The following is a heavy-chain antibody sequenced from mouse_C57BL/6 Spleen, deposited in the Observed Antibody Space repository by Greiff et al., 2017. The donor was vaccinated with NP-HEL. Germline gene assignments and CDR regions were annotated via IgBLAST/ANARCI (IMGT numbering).Heavy chain of an antibody. CDR3: APLYRRYAMDY. D-gene: IGHD2-1*01. Sequence: VQLQQSGAELVKPGASVKLSCTASGFNIKDYYMHWVKQRTEQGLEWIGRIDPEDGDTKYAPKFQGKATITADTSSNTAYLQLSSLTSEDTAVYYCAPLYRRYAMDYWGQGTSVTVSS. CDR2: IDPEDGDT. CDR1: GFNIKDYY. J-gene: IGHJ4*01. V-gene: IGHV14-2*01.